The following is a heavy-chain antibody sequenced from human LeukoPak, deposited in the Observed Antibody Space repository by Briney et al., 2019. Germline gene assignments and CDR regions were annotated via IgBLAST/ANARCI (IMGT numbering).Heavy chain of an antibody. CDR3: ARQRPPNYSALGD. Sequence: SQTLSLTCAISGDSVSSNSAAWNWIRQSPSRGLEWLGRTYYKSKLYYDYAISVKGRITINPDTSKNQFSLQLNSVTPEDTAVYYCARQRPPNYSALGDWGQGTLVTVSS. V-gene: IGHV6-1*01. CDR1: GDSVSSNSAA. D-gene: IGHD2-21*01. CDR2: TYYKSKLYY. J-gene: IGHJ4*02.